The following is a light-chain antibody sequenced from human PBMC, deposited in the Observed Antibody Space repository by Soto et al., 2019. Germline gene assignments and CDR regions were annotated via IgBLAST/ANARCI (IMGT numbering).Light chain of an antibody. V-gene: IGKV1-27*01. CDR2: AAS. CDR3: QKYSSVPV. J-gene: IGKJ3*01. CDR1: QDIRNF. Sequence: IQMTQSPTSLSASVGDRVTITCRASQDIRNFVAWYQQKPGKAPKLLIYAASTLQSGVPSRFSGSGSGTDFTLTINRLQPGDVAAYSCQKYSSVPVFGPGTKVEIK.